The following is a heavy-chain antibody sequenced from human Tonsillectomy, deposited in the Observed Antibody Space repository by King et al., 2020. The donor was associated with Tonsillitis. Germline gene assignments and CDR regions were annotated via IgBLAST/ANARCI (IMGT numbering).Heavy chain of an antibody. V-gene: IGHV5-51*01. CDR2: IYPGDSET. CDR1: GYSFTRYW. D-gene: IGHD3-22*01. Sequence: QLVQSGAEVKKPGESLKISCKGSGYSFTRYWIVWVRQMPGKGLEWMGIIYPGDSETRYSPSFQGQVTISAAKSISTAFLQWSRLKASDSAIYYCARYDSTGAGAFDIWGQGTMVTVSS. J-gene: IGHJ3*02. CDR3: ARYDSTGAGAFDI.